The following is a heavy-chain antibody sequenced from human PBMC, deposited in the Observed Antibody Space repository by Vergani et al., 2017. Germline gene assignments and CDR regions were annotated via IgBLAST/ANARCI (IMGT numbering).Heavy chain of an antibody. Sequence: QVQLVQSGAEVKKPGSSVKVSCKASGGTFSSYAISWVRQAPGQGLEWMGGIIPIFGTANYAQKFQGRVTITADESTSTAYMELSSLRSEDTAVYYCARPVLLWFGEADAFDIWGQGTMVTVSS. CDR1: GGTFSSYA. CDR2: IIPIFGTA. CDR3: ARPVLLWFGEADAFDI. D-gene: IGHD3-10*01. V-gene: IGHV1-69*01. J-gene: IGHJ3*02.